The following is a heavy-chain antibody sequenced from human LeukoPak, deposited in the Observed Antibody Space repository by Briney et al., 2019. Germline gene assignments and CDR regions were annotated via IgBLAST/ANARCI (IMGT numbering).Heavy chain of an antibody. J-gene: IGHJ3*02. CDR3: ARDSPHIRSTTMHDAFDI. V-gene: IGHV3-21*01. CDR1: GFTFSSYS. D-gene: IGHD4-17*01. CDR2: ISSSSSYI. Sequence: PGGSLRLSCAASGFTFSSYSMNWVRQAPGKGLEWVSSISSSSSYIYYADSVKGRFTISRDNAKNSLYLQMNSLRAEDTAVYYCARDSPHIRSTTMHDAFDIWGQGTMVTVSS.